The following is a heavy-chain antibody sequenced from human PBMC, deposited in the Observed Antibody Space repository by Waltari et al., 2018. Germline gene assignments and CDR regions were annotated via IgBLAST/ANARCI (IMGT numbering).Heavy chain of an antibody. V-gene: IGHV4-39*01. CDR3: GRIAFGDDGGYFQH. D-gene: IGHD4-17*01. J-gene: IGHJ1*01. Sequence: QLQLQESRPGLVKPSEPLSLTCTVSGGSISTIYNWGWIRQPPGKGLTWMGNMKYRGSTVYTPSLKSRVTVSLDTWKNQFSLRLSSVGAADTAVYFCGRIAFGDDGGYFQHWGQGTLVTVSS. CDR2: MKYRGST. CDR1: GGSISTIYN.